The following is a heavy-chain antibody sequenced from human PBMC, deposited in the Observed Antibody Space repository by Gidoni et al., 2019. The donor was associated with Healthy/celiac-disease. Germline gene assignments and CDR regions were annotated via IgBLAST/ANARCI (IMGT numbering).Heavy chain of an antibody. D-gene: IGHD5-18*01. V-gene: IGHV3-48*03. Sequence: EVQLVESGGGLVQPGGSLRLSCAASGFTFSSYELNWVRQAPGKGLEWVSYISSSGSTIYYADSVKGRFTISRDNAKNSLYLQMNSLRAEDTAVYYCARSGYSYGYDRYYYYGMDVWGQGTTVTVSS. CDR3: ARSGYSYGYDRYYYYGMDV. J-gene: IGHJ6*02. CDR2: ISSSGSTI. CDR1: GFTFSSYE.